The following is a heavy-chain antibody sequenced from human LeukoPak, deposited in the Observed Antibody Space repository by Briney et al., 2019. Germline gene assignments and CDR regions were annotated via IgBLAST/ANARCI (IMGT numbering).Heavy chain of an antibody. CDR3: ARERGDYAGFWFDP. J-gene: IGHJ5*02. V-gene: IGHV1-2*04. D-gene: IGHD4-17*01. CDR1: GYTLTGYY. CDR2: INPNSGGT. Sequence: ASVKVSCKASGYTLTGYYMHWVRQAPGQGLEWMGWINPNSGGTNYAQKFQGWVTVTRDTSISTAYMELSRLRSDDTAVYYCARERGDYAGFWFDPWGQGTLVTVSS.